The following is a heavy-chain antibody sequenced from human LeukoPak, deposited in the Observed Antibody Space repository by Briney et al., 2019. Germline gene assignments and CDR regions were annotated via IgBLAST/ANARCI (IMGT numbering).Heavy chain of an antibody. J-gene: IGHJ3*02. Sequence: PGTSLRLSCAASGFIFSSYGMPWVRQAPGKGLEWVAVIWYDGSNKYYVDSVKGRFTISRDNSKNTLYLQMNSLRAEDTAVYYCAREGGTSWAFDIWGQGTLVTVSS. V-gene: IGHV3-33*01. D-gene: IGHD6-13*01. CDR3: AREGGTSWAFDI. CDR2: IWYDGSNK. CDR1: GFIFSSYG.